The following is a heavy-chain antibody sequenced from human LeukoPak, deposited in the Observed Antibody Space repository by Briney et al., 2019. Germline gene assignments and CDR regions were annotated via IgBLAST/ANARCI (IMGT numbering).Heavy chain of an antibody. CDR3: ARDRVWTVLY. J-gene: IGHJ4*02. CDR1: GFTFSRHW. CDR2: INQDGNEK. D-gene: IGHD6-13*01. V-gene: IGHV3-7*01. Sequence: PGGSLRLSCAASGFTFSRHWMSWVRQAPGKGLEWVANINQDGNEKYYVDSVKGRFTISRDNAKNSVYLQMNSLKTEDTAVYYCARDRVWTVLYWGQGTLVTVSS.